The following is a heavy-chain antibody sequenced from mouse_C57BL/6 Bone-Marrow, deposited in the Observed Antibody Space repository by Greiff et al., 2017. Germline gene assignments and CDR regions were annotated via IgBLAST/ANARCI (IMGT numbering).Heavy chain of an antibody. V-gene: IGHV5-6*01. CDR3: ARHTLYYFDY. J-gene: IGHJ2*01. CDR1: GFTFSSYG. CDR2: ISSGGSYT. Sequence: EVKLVESGGDLVKPGGSLKLSCAASGFTFSSYGMSWVRQTPDKRLEWVATISSGGSYTYYPDSVKGRFTISRDNAKTTLYLQMSSLKSEDTAMYYCARHTLYYFDYWGQGTTLTVSS.